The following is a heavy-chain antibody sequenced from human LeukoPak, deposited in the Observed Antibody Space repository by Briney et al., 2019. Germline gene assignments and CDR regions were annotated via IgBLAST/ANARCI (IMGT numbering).Heavy chain of an antibody. Sequence: SETLSLTCTVSGGSISSSSYYWGWIRQPPGKGLEWIGSIYYSGSTYYNPSLKSRVTISVDTSKNQFSLKLSSVTAADTAVYYCTYAPLDYYMDVWGKGTTVTVSS. V-gene: IGHV4-39*07. J-gene: IGHJ6*03. CDR3: TYAPLDYYMDV. CDR1: GGSISSSSYY. D-gene: IGHD2-8*01. CDR2: IYYSGST.